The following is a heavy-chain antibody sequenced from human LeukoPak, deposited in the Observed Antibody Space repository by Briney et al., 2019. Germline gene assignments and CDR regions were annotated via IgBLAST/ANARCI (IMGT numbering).Heavy chain of an antibody. D-gene: IGHD2-2*01. CDR2: INPNSGGT. CDR1: GYTFTSYG. V-gene: IGHV1-2*02. CDR3: ARGMGVLVPAATWFDP. J-gene: IGHJ5*02. Sequence: ASVKVSCKASGYTFTSYGISWVRQALGQGLEWMGWINPNSGGTNYAQKFQGRVTMTRDTSISTAYMDLSRLRSDDTAVYYCARGMGVLVPAATWFDPWGQGTLVTVSS.